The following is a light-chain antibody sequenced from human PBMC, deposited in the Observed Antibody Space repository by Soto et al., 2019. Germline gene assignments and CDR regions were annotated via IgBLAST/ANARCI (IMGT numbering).Light chain of an antibody. CDR3: QQYNNWPPDRT. CDR1: QSVDNN. CDR2: GAS. Sequence: EIGMTQSQATLSVSPGERATLACRASQSVDNNLAWYQQKPGQAPRLLIYGASTRATGIPARFSGSGSGTEFTLTISSLQSEDFAIYFCQQYNNWPPDRTFGQGTKVEIK. V-gene: IGKV3-15*01. J-gene: IGKJ1*01.